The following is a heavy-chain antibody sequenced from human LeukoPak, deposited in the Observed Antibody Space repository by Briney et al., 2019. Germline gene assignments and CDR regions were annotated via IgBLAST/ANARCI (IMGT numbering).Heavy chain of an antibody. CDR3: AGAYGYNYFHY. J-gene: IGHJ4*02. Sequence: PGGSLRLSCAASGFTVSSNYMSWVRQAPGKGLEWVSVIYTDGSTYYADSVRGRFTISRDNSENTLYLQMNSLRAEDTALYYCAGAYGYNYFHYWGQGTLVTVSS. CDR1: GFTVSSNY. V-gene: IGHV3-53*01. D-gene: IGHD5-12*01. CDR2: IYTDGST.